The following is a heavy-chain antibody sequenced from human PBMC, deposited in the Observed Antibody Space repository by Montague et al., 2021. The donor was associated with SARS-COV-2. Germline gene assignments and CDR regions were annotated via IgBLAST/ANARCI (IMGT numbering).Heavy chain of an antibody. CDR3: ARTTALAASADGLDV. CDR2: TYYRSKWFN. D-gene: IGHD1-1*01. J-gene: IGHJ3*01. CDR1: GDSVSSNRAS. V-gene: IGHV6-1*01. Sequence: CAISGDSVSSNRASWNWIRQSPSRGLEWLGRTYYRSKWFNDYSVSVSSRITIDPDTSKNVFSLRLRSVTPEDTAVYFCARTTALAASADGLDVWGPGTLISVSS.